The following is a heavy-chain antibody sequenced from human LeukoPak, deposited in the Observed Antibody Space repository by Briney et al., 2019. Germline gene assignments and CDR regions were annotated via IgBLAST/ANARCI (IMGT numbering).Heavy chain of an antibody. V-gene: IGHV3-30*18. CDR3: AKAWTTVTVDY. D-gene: IGHD4-17*01. CDR1: GFTFSSYG. Sequence: GGSLRLSCAASGFTFSSYGMPWVRQAPGKGLEWVAVISYDGSNKYYADSVKGRFTISRDNSKNTLYLQMNSLRAEDTAVYYCAKAWTTVTVDYWGQGTLVTVSS. J-gene: IGHJ4*02. CDR2: ISYDGSNK.